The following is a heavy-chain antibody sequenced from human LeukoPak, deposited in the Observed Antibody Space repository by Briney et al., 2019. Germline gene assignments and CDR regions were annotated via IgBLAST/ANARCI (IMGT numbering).Heavy chain of an antibody. CDR3: TRGADWGMSGNRPWFDA. V-gene: IGHV1-2*02. CDR2: LNPNSAGT. D-gene: IGHD5-18*01. J-gene: IGHJ5*02. CDR1: GFTCTDYF. Sequence: ASLKVSCKHSGFTCTDYFMQLERQAPGQGLDYMGWLNPNSAGTRYALNFQSRATMTRYTSINTRYMELSGLTADDTAVYYCTRGADWGMSGNRPWFDAWGQRTLVSVAS.